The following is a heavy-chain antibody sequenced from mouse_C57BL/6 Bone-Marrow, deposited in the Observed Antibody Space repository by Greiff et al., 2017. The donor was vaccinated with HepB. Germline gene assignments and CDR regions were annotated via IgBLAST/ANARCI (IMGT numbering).Heavy chain of an antibody. CDR3: ARRSSSFYFDY. CDR1: GYTFTSYW. CDR2: IDPSDSET. J-gene: IGHJ2*01. V-gene: IGHV1-52*01. D-gene: IGHD1-1*01. Sequence: QVQLQQPGAELVRPGSSVKLSCKASGYTFTSYWMHWVKQRPIQGLEWIGNIDPSDSETHYNQKFKDKATLTVDKSSSTAYMQRRSLTSEDSAVYYSARRSSSFYFDYWGQGTTLTVSS.